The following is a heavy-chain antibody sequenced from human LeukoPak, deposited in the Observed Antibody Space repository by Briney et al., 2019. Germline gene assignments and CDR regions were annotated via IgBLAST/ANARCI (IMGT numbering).Heavy chain of an antibody. CDR2: IYYSGST. CDR1: GGSISSSSYY. CDR3: ARHEPAAAGT. V-gene: IGHV4-39*01. J-gene: IGHJ5*02. Sequence: ASETLSLTCTVSGGSISSSSYYWGWIRQPPGKGLEWIGSIYYSGSTYYNPSLKSRVTISVDTSKNQFSLKLSSVTAAVTAVYYCARHEPAAAGTWGQGTLVTVSS. D-gene: IGHD6-13*01.